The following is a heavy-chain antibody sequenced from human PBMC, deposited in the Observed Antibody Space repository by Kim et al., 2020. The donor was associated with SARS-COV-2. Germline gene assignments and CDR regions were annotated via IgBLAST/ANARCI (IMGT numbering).Heavy chain of an antibody. Sequence: SYIYYADSATGRFTISRDNAKSSLFLQMNSLRVEDTGVYYCARFEGYGMDVWGQGTTVTVSS. V-gene: IGHV3-21*01. CDR2: SYI. CDR3: ARFEGYGMDV. J-gene: IGHJ6*02. D-gene: IGHD3-9*01.